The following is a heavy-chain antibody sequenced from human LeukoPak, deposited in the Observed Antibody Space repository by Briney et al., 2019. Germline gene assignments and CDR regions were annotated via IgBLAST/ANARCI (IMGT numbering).Heavy chain of an antibody. CDR3: ATYGSGSYYYDY. CDR1: GGSISSGGYY. Sequence: SETLSLTCTVSGGSISSGGYYWSWIRQPPGKGLEWIGYIYHSGSTYYNPSLKSRVTISVDTSKNQFSLKLSSVTAADTAVYYCATYGSGSYYYDYWGQGTLVTVSS. J-gene: IGHJ4*02. V-gene: IGHV4-30-2*01. CDR2: IYHSGST. D-gene: IGHD3-10*01.